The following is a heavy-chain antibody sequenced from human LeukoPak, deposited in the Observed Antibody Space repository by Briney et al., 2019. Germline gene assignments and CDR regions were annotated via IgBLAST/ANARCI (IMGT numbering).Heavy chain of an antibody. CDR1: GFTFSSYG. CDR2: IRYDGSNK. Sequence: GGSLRLSCAASGFTFSSYGMHWVRQAPGKGLEWVAFIRYDGSNKYYADSVKGRFTISRDNSKNTLYLQMNSLRAEDTAVYYCAKDLGIAAAGSLGYWGQGTLVTVSS. CDR3: AKDLGIAAAGSLGY. J-gene: IGHJ4*02. V-gene: IGHV3-30*02. D-gene: IGHD6-13*01.